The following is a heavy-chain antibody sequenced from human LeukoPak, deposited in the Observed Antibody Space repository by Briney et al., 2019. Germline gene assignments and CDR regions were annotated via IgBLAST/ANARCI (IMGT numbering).Heavy chain of an antibody. CDR1: GFTFSSYG. D-gene: IGHD3-16*02. V-gene: IGHV3-30*19. CDR3: ARGLLRLGELSLYRY. J-gene: IGHJ4*02. CDR2: ISYDGSNK. Sequence: PGGSLRLSCAASGFTFSSYGMHWVRQAPGKGLEWVAVISYDGSNKYYADSVKGRFTISRDNSKNTLYLQMNSLRAEDTAVYYCARGLLRLGELSLYRYWGQGTLVTVSS.